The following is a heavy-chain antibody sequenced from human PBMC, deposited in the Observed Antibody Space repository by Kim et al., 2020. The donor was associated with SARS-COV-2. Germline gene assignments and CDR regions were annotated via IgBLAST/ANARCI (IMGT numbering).Heavy chain of an antibody. D-gene: IGHD3-10*01. J-gene: IGHJ6*02. Sequence: GGSLRLSCAVSGVTVSSVWMNWVRQAPGKGLEWVGVIKSQSDGGTTNFAAPVKGRFSILRDDSNNILYLQMNSLKPEDTATYFCSTVSELYFGSGSNFYYYYAMDVWGQGTSVTVSS. CDR2: IKSQSDGGTT. V-gene: IGHV3-15*01. CDR1: GVTVSSVW. CDR3: STVSELYFGSGSNFYYYYAMDV.